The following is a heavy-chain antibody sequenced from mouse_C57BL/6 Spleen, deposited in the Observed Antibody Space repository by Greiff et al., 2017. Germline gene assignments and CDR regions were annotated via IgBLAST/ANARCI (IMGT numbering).Heavy chain of an antibody. V-gene: IGHV1-64*01. Sequence: VQLQQSGAELVKPGASVKLSCKASGYTFTSYWMHWVKQRPGQGLEWIGMIHPNSGSTNYNEKFKSKATLAIDKSSSTAYMQLSSLTSEDSAVYYCERLGYYGSSGYWGQGTSVTVSS. CDR3: ERLGYYGSSGY. D-gene: IGHD1-1*01. CDR2: IHPNSGST. CDR1: GYTFTSYW. J-gene: IGHJ4*01.